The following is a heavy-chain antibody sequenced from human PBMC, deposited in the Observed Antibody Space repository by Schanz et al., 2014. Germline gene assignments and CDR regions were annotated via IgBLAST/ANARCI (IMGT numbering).Heavy chain of an antibody. V-gene: IGHV3-23*01. CDR1: GFTFGDYA. Sequence: VQLLESGGGLVQPGGSLRLSCAASGFTFGDYAMTWVRQAPGKGLEWVSAINTGVNTYYADSVRGRFTISRDNAENTLFLQMNSLRAEDTAVYYCARKVVATIGGDYDNWGQGTLVIVSS. D-gene: IGHD5-12*01. J-gene: IGHJ4*02. CDR3: ARKVVATIGGDYDN. CDR2: INTGVNT.